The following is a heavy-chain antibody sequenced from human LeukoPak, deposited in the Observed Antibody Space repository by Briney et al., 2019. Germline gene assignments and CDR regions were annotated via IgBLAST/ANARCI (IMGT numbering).Heavy chain of an antibody. J-gene: IGHJ5*02. CDR1: GYIFINYY. CDR2: INTNTGNP. CDR3: AGGITIFGVPNWFDP. Sequence: ASVKVSCKASGYIFINYYIHWVRQAPGQGLEWMGWINTNTGNPTYAQGFTGRFVFSLDTSVSTAYLQISSLKAEDTAVYYCAGGITIFGVPNWFDPWGQGTLVTVSS. D-gene: IGHD3-3*01. V-gene: IGHV7-4-1*02.